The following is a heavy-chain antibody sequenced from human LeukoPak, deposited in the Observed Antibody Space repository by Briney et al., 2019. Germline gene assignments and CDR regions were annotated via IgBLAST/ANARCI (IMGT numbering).Heavy chain of an antibody. V-gene: IGHV1-2*02. CDR2: INPDSGGT. Sequence: GASVKVSCKASGYSFTDYYMHWVRQAPGQGLESMGGINPDSGGTNYPQKFQGRVTMTRDTSISTAYMELSRLRSDDTAVYYCARGGHYYSYSMDVWGKGTTVTVSS. CDR3: ARGGHYYSYSMDV. J-gene: IGHJ6*03. CDR1: GYSFTDYY.